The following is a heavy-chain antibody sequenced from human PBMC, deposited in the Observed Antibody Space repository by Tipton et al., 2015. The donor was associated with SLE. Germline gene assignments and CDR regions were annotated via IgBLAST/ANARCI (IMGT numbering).Heavy chain of an antibody. CDR3: ASLYGDNPIFAFDF. J-gene: IGHJ3*01. D-gene: IGHD4/OR15-4a*01. CDR2: IHTSGTT. CDR1: GGSIKFSTYY. V-gene: IGHV4-39*07. Sequence: TLSLTCSVSGGSIKFSTYYWGWIRQPPGKGPEWIGSIHTSGTTYYNPSLQSRVTLSADTSKNQLSLKLTSVTAADTAVYFCASLYGDNPIFAFDFWGRGTLVSVSS.